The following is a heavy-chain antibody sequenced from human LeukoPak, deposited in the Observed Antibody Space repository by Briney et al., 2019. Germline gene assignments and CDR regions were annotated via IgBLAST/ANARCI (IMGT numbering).Heavy chain of an antibody. V-gene: IGHV3-33*06. D-gene: IGHD3-10*01. CDR1: GFTFSSHG. CDR2: IWYDGNNK. CDR3: AKDRGSGSFGGSDV. Sequence: GRSLRLSCAASGFTFSSHGMHWVRQAPGKGLEWVAVIWYDGNNKYYGDSVKGRFTISRDNSKNTLYLQMNSLRAEDTAVYYCAKDRGSGSFGGSDVWGQGTTVTVSS. J-gene: IGHJ6*02.